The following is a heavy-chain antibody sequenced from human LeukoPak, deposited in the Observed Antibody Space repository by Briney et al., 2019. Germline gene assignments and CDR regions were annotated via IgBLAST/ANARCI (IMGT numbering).Heavy chain of an antibody. J-gene: IGHJ4*02. CDR2: MNPSSGNT. Sequence: GASVQVSCKASGYSFSSYDINWVRQATGQGPEWIGWMNPSSGNTGYAQRFQGRVTMTRDTSTSTAYLELSSLTSEDTAVYYCAVHTYYFSSGSFGHWGQGTLVTVSS. D-gene: IGHD3-10*01. V-gene: IGHV1-8*01. CDR3: AVHTYYFSSGSFGH. CDR1: GYSFSSYD.